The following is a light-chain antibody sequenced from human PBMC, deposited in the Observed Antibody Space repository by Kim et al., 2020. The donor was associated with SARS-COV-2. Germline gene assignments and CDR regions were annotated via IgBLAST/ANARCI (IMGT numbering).Light chain of an antibody. CDR1: SSDVGDYNY. J-gene: IGLJ2*01. CDR3: SSYRTSGTWV. Sequence: QSALTQPASVSGSPGQSITISCTGTSSDVGDYNYVSWYQQHPGKAPKLMIYDVTKRPSGVSNRFSGSKSGNTASLTISGLQADDEADYYCSSYRTSGTWVFGGGTQLTVL. V-gene: IGLV2-14*01. CDR2: DVT.